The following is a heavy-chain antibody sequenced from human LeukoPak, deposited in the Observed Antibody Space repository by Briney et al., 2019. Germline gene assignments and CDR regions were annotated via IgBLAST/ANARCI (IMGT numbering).Heavy chain of an antibody. V-gene: IGHV5-51*01. J-gene: IGHJ4*02. CDR3: ARQTATINYFDY. CDR1: GYSFATYW. CDR2: IDPDDSDP. D-gene: IGHD5-24*01. Sequence: GESLQISCKGSGYSFATYWIGWVRQMPGKGLELMGIIDPDDSDPRYSPSFQGQVTISADKSISTAYLQWSSLKASDTAMYYCARQTATINYFDYWGQGTLVTVSS.